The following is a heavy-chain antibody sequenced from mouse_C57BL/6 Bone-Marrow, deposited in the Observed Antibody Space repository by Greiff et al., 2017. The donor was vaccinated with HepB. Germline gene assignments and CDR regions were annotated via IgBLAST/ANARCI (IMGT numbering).Heavy chain of an antibody. Sequence: VKLMESGPGLVAPSQSLSITCTVSGFSLTSYGVHWVRQPPGKGLEWLVVIWSDGSTTYNSALKSRLSISKDNSKSQVFLKMNSLQTDDTAMYYCARHFDYDVYYAMDDWGQGTSVTVSS. CDR3: ARHFDYDVYYAMDD. J-gene: IGHJ4*01. CDR2: IWSDGST. D-gene: IGHD2-4*01. V-gene: IGHV2-6-1*01. CDR1: GFSLTSYG.